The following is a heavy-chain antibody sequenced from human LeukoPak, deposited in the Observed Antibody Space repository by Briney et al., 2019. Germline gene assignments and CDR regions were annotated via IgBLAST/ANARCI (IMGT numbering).Heavy chain of an antibody. CDR2: IYHSGST. CDR3: ARGGYSGYDGIFDY. CDR1: GGSISSGGYS. J-gene: IGHJ4*02. V-gene: IGHV4-30-2*01. D-gene: IGHD5-12*01. Sequence: PSETLSLTCAVSGGSISSGGYSWSWIRQPPGKGLEWIGYIYHSGSTYYNPSLKSRVTISVDRSKNQFSLKLSSVTAADTAVYYCARGGYSGYDGIFDYWGQGTLVTVSS.